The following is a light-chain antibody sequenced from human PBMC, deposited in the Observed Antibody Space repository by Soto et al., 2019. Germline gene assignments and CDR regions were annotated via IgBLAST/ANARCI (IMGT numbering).Light chain of an antibody. CDR2: SAS. CDR3: PQNNNHPLT. CDR1: QGVRDD. V-gene: IGKV1-6*01. J-gene: IGKJ1*01. Sequence: IQRTQSPSSLSASVGDRVTITCRASQGVRDDVGWYQQKPGKAPKLLIYSASTLQSGVPSRFSGSGSGTDFTLTISGLQPEDFAASSCPQNNNHPLTFGRGTQFDIK.